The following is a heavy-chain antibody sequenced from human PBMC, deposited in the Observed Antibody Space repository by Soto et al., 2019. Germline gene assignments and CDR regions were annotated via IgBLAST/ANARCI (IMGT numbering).Heavy chain of an antibody. CDR3: ARENYGSGSYFYYYYGMGV. J-gene: IGHJ6*02. D-gene: IGHD3-10*01. CDR1: GFTFTLYW. V-gene: IGHV3-33*08. CDR2: IWYDGSNK. Sequence: PGGSLRLSCEASGFTFTLYWMHWVRQAPGRGLEWVAVIWYDGSNKYYADSVKGRFTISRDNSKNTLYLQMNSLRAEDTAVYYCARENYGSGSYFYYYYGMGVWGQGTTVTVPS.